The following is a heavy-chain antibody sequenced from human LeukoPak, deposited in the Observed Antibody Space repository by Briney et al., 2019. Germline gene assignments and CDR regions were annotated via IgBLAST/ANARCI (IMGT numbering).Heavy chain of an antibody. D-gene: IGHD3-22*01. J-gene: IGHJ3*02. CDR3: ARHSSGYYSDAFDI. CDR2: IYPGDSDT. CDR1: GYSFTGYW. Sequence: GESLQISCQGSGYSFTGYWIGWVRQMPGKGLEWMGIIYPGDSDTRYSPSFQGQVTISADKSISTAYLQWSSLKASDTDMYYCARHSSGYYSDAFDIWGQGTMVTVSS. V-gene: IGHV5-51*01.